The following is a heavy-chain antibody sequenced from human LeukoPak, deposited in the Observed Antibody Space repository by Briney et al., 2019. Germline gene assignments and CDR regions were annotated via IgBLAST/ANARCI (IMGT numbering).Heavy chain of an antibody. CDR2: IIPILGIA. J-gene: IGHJ4*02. Sequence: SVKVSCKASGGTFTSYAISWVRQAPGQGLEWMGRIIPILGIANYAQNFQGRVTFTADKSTTTAYMELSSLKSDDTAVYYCARGPRQGYYDSSGYWTFDYWGQGTLVTVSS. CDR3: ARGPRQGYYDSSGYWTFDY. D-gene: IGHD3-22*01. V-gene: IGHV1-69*04. CDR1: GGTFTSYA.